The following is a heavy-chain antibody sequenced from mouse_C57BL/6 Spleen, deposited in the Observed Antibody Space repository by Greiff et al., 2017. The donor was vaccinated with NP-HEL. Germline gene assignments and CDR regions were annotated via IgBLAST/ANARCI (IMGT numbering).Heavy chain of an antibody. CDR1: GYTFTSYW. CDR2: IDPSDSYT. V-gene: IGHV1-50*01. CDR3: ARRGYGSSLYYAMDY. Sequence: QVQLQQPGAELVKPGASVKLSCKASGYTFTSYWMQWVKQRPGQGLEWIGEIDPSDSYTNYNQKFKGKATLTVDTSSSTAYMQLSSLTSEDSAVYYCARRGYGSSLYYAMDYWGQGTSVTVSS. D-gene: IGHD1-1*01. J-gene: IGHJ4*01.